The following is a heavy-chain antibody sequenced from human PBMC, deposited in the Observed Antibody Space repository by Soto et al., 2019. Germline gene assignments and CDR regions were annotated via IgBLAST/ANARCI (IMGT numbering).Heavy chain of an antibody. D-gene: IGHD3-10*01. CDR3: ARSPRGLGNFDC. CDR1: GGSISSGGAYY. Sequence: PSETLSLTCAVSGGSISSGGAYYWSWIRQSPGKGLEWIGYIHYSGSTYYNSSLKSRVTMSVDTSKNQFSLKVSSMTAADTAVYYCARSPRGLGNFDCWGQGTLVTVSS. V-gene: IGHV4-30-4*01. CDR2: IHYSGST. J-gene: IGHJ4*02.